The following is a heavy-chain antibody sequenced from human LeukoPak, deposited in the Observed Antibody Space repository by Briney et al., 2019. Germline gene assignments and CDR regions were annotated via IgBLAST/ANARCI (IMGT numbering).Heavy chain of an antibody. J-gene: IGHJ4*02. CDR3: ARVFHDSSGYPLDY. CDR2: TYYSGNT. Sequence: SETLSLTCTVSGGSVSSGSYYWSWIRQPPGKGLEWIGYTYYSGNTNCNPSLKSRVTISVDTSKNQFSLKVSSVTAADTAVYYCARVFHDSSGYPLDYWGQGTLVTVSS. V-gene: IGHV4-61*01. D-gene: IGHD3-22*01. CDR1: GGSVSSGSYY.